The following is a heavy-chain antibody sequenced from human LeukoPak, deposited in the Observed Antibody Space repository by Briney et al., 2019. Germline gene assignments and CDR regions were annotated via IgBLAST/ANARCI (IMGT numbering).Heavy chain of an antibody. CDR1: GRSFSGYY. D-gene: IGHD4-17*01. CDR3: ARGNYGGNSSREQS. V-gene: IGHV4-34*01. CDR2: INHSGST. J-gene: IGHJ4*02. Sequence: SETLSLTCDVYGRSFSGYYWSWIRQPPGKGLEWIGEINHSGSTNYNPSLKSRVTISVDTSKNQFSLKLSSVTAADTAVYYCARGNYGGNSSREQSWGQGTLVTVSS.